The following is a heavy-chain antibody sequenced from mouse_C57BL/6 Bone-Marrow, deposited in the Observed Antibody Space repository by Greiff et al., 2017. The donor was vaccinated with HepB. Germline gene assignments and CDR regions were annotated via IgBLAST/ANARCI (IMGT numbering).Heavy chain of an antibody. J-gene: IGHJ3*01. CDR1: GFTFSSYG. CDR3: ARQHYYGSSYVWFAY. Sequence: EVQLQESGGDLVKPGGSLKLSCAASGFTFSSYGMSWVRQTPDKRLEWVATISSGGSYTYYPDSVKGRFTISRDNAKNTLYLQMGSLKSEDTAMYYCARQHYYGSSYVWFAYWGQGTLVTVSA. D-gene: IGHD1-1*01. V-gene: IGHV5-6*01. CDR2: ISSGGSYT.